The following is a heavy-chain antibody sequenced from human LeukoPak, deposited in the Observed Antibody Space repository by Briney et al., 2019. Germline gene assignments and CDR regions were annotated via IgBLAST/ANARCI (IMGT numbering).Heavy chain of an antibody. V-gene: IGHV4-61*08. J-gene: IGHJ4*02. CDR3: ARDRAAAGSVDY. Sequence: PSETLSLTCTVSGGSISSGDYYWSWIRQPPGKGLEWIGYIYYSGSTNYNPSLKSRVTISVDTSKNQFSLKLSSVTAADTAVYYCARDRAAAGSVDYWGQGTLVTVSS. D-gene: IGHD6-13*01. CDR1: GGSISSGDYY. CDR2: IYYSGST.